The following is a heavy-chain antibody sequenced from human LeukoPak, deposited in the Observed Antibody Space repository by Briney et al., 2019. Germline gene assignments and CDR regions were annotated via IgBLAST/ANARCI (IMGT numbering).Heavy chain of an antibody. CDR1: GGSISSSSHY. CDR2: IYYSGST. Sequence: SETLSLTCTVSGGSISSSSHYWGWIRQPPGKGLEWIGSIYYSGSTYYNPSLKSRVTISVDTSKNQFSLKLSSVTAADTAVYYCARHRLSGNWFDPWGQGTLVTVSS. CDR3: ARHRLSGNWFDP. J-gene: IGHJ5*02. V-gene: IGHV4-39*01.